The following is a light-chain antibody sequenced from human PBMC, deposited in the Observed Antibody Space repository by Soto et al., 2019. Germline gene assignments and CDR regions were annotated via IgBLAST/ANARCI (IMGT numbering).Light chain of an antibody. CDR1: SSDVGGYNY. CDR2: EVT. J-gene: IGLJ1*01. CDR3: SSYAGSHTYV. V-gene: IGLV2-8*01. Sequence: QSALTQPPSASGSPGQSVTISCTGTSSDVGGYNYVSWYQQHPGKAPQLIIYEVTKRPSGVPDRFSGTKSGNTASLTVSGLQPEDEAEYYRSSYAGSHTYVFGTGTKVTVL.